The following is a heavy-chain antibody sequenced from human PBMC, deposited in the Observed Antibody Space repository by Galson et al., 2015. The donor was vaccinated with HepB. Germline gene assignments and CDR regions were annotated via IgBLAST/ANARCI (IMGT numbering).Heavy chain of an antibody. Sequence: SLRLSCAASGFTFSSYAMSWVRQAPGKGLEWVSAISGSGGSTYYADSVKGRFTISRDNSKNTLYLQMNSLRAEDTAVYYCAKDHTRKYYYDSSGVGPFDYWGQGTLVTVSS. CDR3: AKDHTRKYYYDSSGVGPFDY. J-gene: IGHJ4*02. V-gene: IGHV3-23*01. CDR1: GFTFSSYA. CDR2: ISGSGGST. D-gene: IGHD3-22*01.